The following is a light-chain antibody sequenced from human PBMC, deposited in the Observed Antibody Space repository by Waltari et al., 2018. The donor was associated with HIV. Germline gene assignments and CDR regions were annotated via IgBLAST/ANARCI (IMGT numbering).Light chain of an antibody. Sequence: QSALTQPASVSGFPGPSINISCPGFTTDSRFTHHFSWYQQYTGNTPRLIIFDVNNRPSGISDRFSGSRSGNSAFLTFSGLQSGDEAHYYCASNRLDYTLIFGGGTKLTVL. CDR2: DVN. J-gene: IGLJ2*01. CDR3: ASNRLDYTLI. V-gene: IGLV2-14*03. CDR1: TTDSRFTHH.